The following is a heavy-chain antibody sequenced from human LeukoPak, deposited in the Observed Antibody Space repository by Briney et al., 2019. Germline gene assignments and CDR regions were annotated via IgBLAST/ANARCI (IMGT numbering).Heavy chain of an antibody. CDR3: ARDQNDYYYDSSGYSYLHYFDY. V-gene: IGHV1-18*01. CDR2: ISVYNGYT. D-gene: IGHD3-22*01. Sequence: ASVKVSCKASGYTFSNYGISWVRQAPGHGLEWMGWISVYNGYTNYAQNLQGRVTMTTDTSTSTAYMELRSLRSDDTAVYFCARDQNDYYYDSSGYSYLHYFDYWGQGTLVTVSS. J-gene: IGHJ4*02. CDR1: GYTFSNYG.